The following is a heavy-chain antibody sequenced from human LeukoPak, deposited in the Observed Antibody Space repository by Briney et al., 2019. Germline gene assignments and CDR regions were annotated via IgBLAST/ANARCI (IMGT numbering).Heavy chain of an antibody. CDR2: IYHSGST. CDR3: VRLRWELLAPYFDH. D-gene: IGHD2-15*01. CDR1: TDSTNTYY. Sequence: SETLSLTCSVSTDSTNTYYGSWIRQSPGKGLEWIGHIYHSGSTDYNPSFKRRVTVSIDMSKKEFSLKRNSVTVADTAMYYCVRLRWELLAPYFDHWGQGAFVIVSS. V-gene: IGHV4-59*01. J-gene: IGHJ4*02.